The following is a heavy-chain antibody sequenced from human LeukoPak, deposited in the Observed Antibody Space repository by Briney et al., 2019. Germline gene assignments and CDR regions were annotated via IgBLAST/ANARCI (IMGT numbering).Heavy chain of an antibody. CDR2: ISGSGGST. J-gene: IGHJ4*02. D-gene: IGHD5-18*01. Sequence: GGSLRLSCAASGFTFSNYAMSWARQAPGKGLEWVSAISGSGGSTYYADSVKRRFNISRDNPKNTLYLQMNSLRAEDTAVYYCTKGTIWLPFDYWGQGTLVTVSS. CDR1: GFTFSNYA. V-gene: IGHV3-23*01. CDR3: TKGTIWLPFDY.